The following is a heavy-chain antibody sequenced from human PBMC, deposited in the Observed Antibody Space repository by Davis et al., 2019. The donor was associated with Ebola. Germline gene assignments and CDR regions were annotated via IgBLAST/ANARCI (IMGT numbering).Heavy chain of an antibody. D-gene: IGHD6-19*01. CDR3: ARDPGYGSGILEFDP. CDR2: LYTDDNT. CDR1: GFSVSNSY. V-gene: IGHV3-53*01. J-gene: IGHJ5*02. Sequence: GGSLRLSCVASGFSVSNSYMSWVRQAPGKGLEWVSVLYTDDNTYYADSVKGRFMISRDKSKNMLFLQMNSLRVDDTAVYYCARDPGYGSGILEFDPWGQGTLVTVSS.